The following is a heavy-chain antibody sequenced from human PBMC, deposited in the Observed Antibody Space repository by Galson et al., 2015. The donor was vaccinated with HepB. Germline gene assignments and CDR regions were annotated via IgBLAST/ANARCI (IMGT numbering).Heavy chain of an antibody. J-gene: IGHJ1*01. Sequence: SLRLSCAASVFSNYGMHWVRQAPGRGLEWVAVIWYDGSNEYYADSVKGRFTISRDNSKNTLYLQMNSLRAEDTAVYYCARDGRISSGTGRFLQHWGQGTLVTVSS. CDR1: VFSNYG. CDR3: ARDGRISSGTGRFLQH. CDR2: IWYDGSNE. D-gene: IGHD6-13*01. V-gene: IGHV3-33*01.